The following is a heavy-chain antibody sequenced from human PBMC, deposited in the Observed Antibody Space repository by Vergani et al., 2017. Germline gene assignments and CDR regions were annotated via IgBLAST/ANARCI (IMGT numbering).Heavy chain of an antibody. J-gene: IGHJ5*02. D-gene: IGHD6-19*01. V-gene: IGHV1-18*01. CDR1: GGTFSSYA. Sequence: QVQLVQSGAEVKKPGSSVKVSCKASGGTFSSYAISWVRQAPGQGLEWMGWISAYNGNTNYAQKLQGRVTMTTATSTSTAYMELRSLRSDDTAVYYCARDRAAGTNWFDPWGQGTLVTVSS. CDR2: ISAYNGNT. CDR3: ARDRAAGTNWFDP.